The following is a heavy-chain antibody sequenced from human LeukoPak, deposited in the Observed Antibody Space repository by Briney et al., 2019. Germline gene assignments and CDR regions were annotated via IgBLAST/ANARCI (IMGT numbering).Heavy chain of an antibody. V-gene: IGHV3-30*02. CDR2: IRYDGSNK. CDR3: AKDSRDYYYYMDV. CDR1: GFTFSSYS. J-gene: IGHJ6*03. D-gene: IGHD2-2*01. Sequence: TGGSLRLSCAASGFTFSSYSMNWVRQAPGKGLEWVAFIRYDGSNKYHADSVKGRFTISRDNSKNTLLLQMNSLRAEDTAMYYCAKDSRDYYYYMDVWGKGTTVTISS.